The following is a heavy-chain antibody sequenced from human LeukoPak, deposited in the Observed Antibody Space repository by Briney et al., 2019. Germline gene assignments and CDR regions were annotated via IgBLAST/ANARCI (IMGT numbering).Heavy chain of an antibody. CDR3: AKDRSIGTYYTFDH. CDR1: GFAFSSYA. CDR2: ITGSGETT. J-gene: IGHJ4*02. D-gene: IGHD1-26*01. V-gene: IGHV3-23*01. Sequence: GGSLRLSCVAPGFAFSSYAMSWVRQAPGKGLEWVSGITGSGETTHHADSVKGRFTVSRDNSNNRLYLQMSGLTAADTAVYYCAKDRSIGTYYTFDHWGQGTLVTVSS.